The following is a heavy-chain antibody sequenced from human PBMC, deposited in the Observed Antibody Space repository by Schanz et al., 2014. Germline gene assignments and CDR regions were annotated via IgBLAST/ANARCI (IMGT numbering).Heavy chain of an antibody. CDR2: IRYDGSNN. D-gene: IGHD6-13*01. CDR1: GFTFSSYG. J-gene: IGHJ4*02. CDR3: ARGYSNIWSPMAY. Sequence: QVQLVESGGGVVQPGGSLRLSCAASGFTFSSYGMHWVRQAPGKGLEWVAFIRYDGSNNYYADSVKGRFTISRDNSKNTLYLQMNSLRAEDTAVYYCARGYSNIWSPMAYWGQGTLVAVSS. V-gene: IGHV3-30*02.